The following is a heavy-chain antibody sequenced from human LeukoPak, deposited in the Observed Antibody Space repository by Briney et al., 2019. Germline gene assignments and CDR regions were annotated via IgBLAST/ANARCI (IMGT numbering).Heavy chain of an antibody. Sequence: SETLSLTCAVYGGSFSGYYWSWIRQPPGKGLEWIGEINHSGSTNYNPSLKSRVTISVDTSKNQFSLKLSSVTAADTAVYYCAREYSYGQRNFDYWGQGTLVTVSS. V-gene: IGHV4-34*01. CDR2: INHSGST. D-gene: IGHD5-18*01. CDR1: GGSFSGYY. CDR3: AREYSYGQRNFDY. J-gene: IGHJ4*02.